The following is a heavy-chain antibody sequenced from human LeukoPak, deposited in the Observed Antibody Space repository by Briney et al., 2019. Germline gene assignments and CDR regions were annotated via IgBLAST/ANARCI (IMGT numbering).Heavy chain of an antibody. CDR3: ARDSGSYYAFDY. CDR2: ISSGSGYI. Sequence: GGSLRLSCAASGFTFSTYSMNWVRQAPGKGLEWVSSISSGSGYIYYADSVKGRFAISRDNAKNSLYLQMNSLRAEDTAVYYCARDSGSYYAFDYWGQGTLVTVSS. CDR1: GFTFSTYS. V-gene: IGHV3-21*01. D-gene: IGHD1-26*01. J-gene: IGHJ4*02.